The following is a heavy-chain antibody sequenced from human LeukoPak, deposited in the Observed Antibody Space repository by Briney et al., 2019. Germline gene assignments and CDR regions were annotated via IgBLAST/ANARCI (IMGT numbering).Heavy chain of an antibody. CDR2: ISGGST. CDR1: GFTVSSND. Sequence: GGSLRLSCAASGFTVSSNDMSWVRQAPGKGLEWVSSISGGSTYYADSRKGRFTISRDNSKNTLYLQMNSLRAEDTAVYYCKKDSPGHFWSGSYYYYYLDVWGKGTTVTVSS. D-gene: IGHD3-3*02. CDR3: KKDSPGHFWSGSYYYYYLDV. V-gene: IGHV3-38-3*01. J-gene: IGHJ6*03.